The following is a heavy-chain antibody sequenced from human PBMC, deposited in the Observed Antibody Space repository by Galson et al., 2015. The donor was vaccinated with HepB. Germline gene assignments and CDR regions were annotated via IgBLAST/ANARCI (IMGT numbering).Heavy chain of an antibody. V-gene: IGHV1-46*01. CDR2: INPSGGST. D-gene: IGHD2-2*01. CDR3: ARDLPDIVVVPTYGMDV. CDR1: GYTFTHYF. Sequence: SVKVSCKASGYTFTHYFMHWVRQAPGQGLEWMGIINPSGGSTSYAQKFQGRVTMTRDTSASTVYMELSSLRSEDTAVYYCARDLPDIVVVPTYGMDVWGQGTTVTVSS. J-gene: IGHJ6*02.